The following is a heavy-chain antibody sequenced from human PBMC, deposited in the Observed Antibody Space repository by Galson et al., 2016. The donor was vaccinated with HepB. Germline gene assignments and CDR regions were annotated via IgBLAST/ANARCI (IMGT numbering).Heavy chain of an antibody. CDR3: ARHGGYSYGYWGEDSDY. V-gene: IGHV4-39*01. J-gene: IGHJ4*02. Sequence: SETLSLTCSVSGGSVSNTNYYWGWIRQPPGKGLEWIGSLYYSGSTFYNPSLNGRATISVDTSKNQFSLRLTSVTAADTAVYYCARHGGYSYGYWGEDSDYWGQGTLVTVSS. CDR1: GGSVSNTNYY. CDR2: LYYSGST. D-gene: IGHD5-18*01.